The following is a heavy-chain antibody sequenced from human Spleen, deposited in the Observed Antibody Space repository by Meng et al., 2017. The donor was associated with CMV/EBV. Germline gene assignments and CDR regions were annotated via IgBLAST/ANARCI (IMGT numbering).Heavy chain of an antibody. J-gene: IGHJ6*02. D-gene: IGHD2-8*02. CDR2: ITSSGGYV. Sequence: GESLKISCAASGFTFSSYAMTWVRQAPGKGLEWVSSITSSGGYVYYADSVKGRFTVSRDNAKNSLWLQMNSLRAEDSAVYYCARDLLVESRNVWGQGTTVTVSS. CDR1: GFTFSSYA. CDR3: ARDLLVESRNV. V-gene: IGHV3-21*06.